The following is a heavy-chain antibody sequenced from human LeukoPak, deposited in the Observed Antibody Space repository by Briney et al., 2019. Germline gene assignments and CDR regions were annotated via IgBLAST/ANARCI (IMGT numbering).Heavy chain of an antibody. V-gene: IGHV3-30-3*01. CDR1: GFTFSSYA. D-gene: IGHD3-9*01. CDR2: ISYDGSNK. Sequence: GGSLRLSCAASGFTFSSYAMRWVRQAPGKGLEWVAVISYDGSNKYYADSVKGRFTISRDNSKNTLYLQMNSLRAEDTAVYYCARDRPRITIFDDWGQGTLVTVSP. CDR3: ARDRPRITIFDD. J-gene: IGHJ4*02.